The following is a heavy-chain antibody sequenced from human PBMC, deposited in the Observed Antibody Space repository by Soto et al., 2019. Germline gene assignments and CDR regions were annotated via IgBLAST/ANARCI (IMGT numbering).Heavy chain of an antibody. CDR3: ARGRSGVVVPAATHGPSSYNWFDP. D-gene: IGHD2-2*01. J-gene: IGHJ5*02. V-gene: IGHV4-34*01. Sequence: PSETLSLTCAVYGGSFSGYYWSWIRQPPGKGLEWIGEINHSGSTNYNPSLKSRVTISVDTSKNQFSLKLSSVTAADTAVYYCARGRSGVVVPAATHGPSSYNWFDPWGQGTLVTVSS. CDR1: GGSFSGYY. CDR2: INHSGST.